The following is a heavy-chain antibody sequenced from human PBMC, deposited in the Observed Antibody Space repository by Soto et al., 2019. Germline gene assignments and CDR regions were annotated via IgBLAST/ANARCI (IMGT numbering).Heavy chain of an antibody. V-gene: IGHV4-38-2*01. CDR3: ARLTYDSEEY. CDR1: GFSISSCYH. Sequence: AETLALTLAVSGFSISSCYHWGWIRQPPWKGLEWIGNIFHSGTTYYNPSLKSRVTISVDTSNNQFSGTLSSVTAAATAVYYCARLTYDSEEYWGQGALVTVSS. D-gene: IGHD3-3*01. J-gene: IGHJ4*02. CDR2: IFHSGTT.